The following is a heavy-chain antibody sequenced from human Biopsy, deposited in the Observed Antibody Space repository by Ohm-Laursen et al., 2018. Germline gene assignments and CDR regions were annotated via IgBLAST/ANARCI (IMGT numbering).Heavy chain of an antibody. J-gene: IGHJ3*02. CDR1: GFTFNSYW. D-gene: IGHD3-16*01. CDR3: TRAYRYGLDALGM. Sequence: GSLRLSCTASGFTFNSYWMHWVRQAPGKGLVWVSRINIDGSGTKYADSVKGRFTVSRDNAKNTLYLQMNSLTAEDTAIYYCTRAYRYGLDALGMWGQGTMVTVSS. CDR2: INIDGSGT. V-gene: IGHV3-74*03.